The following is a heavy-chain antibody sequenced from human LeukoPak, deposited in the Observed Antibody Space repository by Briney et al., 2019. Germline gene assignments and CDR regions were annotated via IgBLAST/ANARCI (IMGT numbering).Heavy chain of an antibody. Sequence: PGGSLRLSCAASGFTFSSYAMSWVRQAPGKGLEWVSAISGSGGSTYYADSVKGRFTISRDDSKNTLYLQMNSLRAEDTAVYYCAKDRESGWYENAFDIWGQGTMVTVSS. CDR3: AKDRESGWYENAFDI. CDR1: GFTFSSYA. V-gene: IGHV3-23*01. J-gene: IGHJ3*02. D-gene: IGHD6-19*01. CDR2: ISGSGGST.